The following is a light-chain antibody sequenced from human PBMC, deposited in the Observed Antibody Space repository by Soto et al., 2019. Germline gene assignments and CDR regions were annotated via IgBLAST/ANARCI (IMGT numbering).Light chain of an antibody. CDR2: DAS. V-gene: IGKV1-5*01. CDR3: QQYENRPFT. Sequence: DIELTQSPSTLSASVGDRVAITCRASQSIGTWLAWYQHKPGQAPSLLIYDASKSQFGVPSRFSGSGSGTDFTFTISSLQPEDNATYYCQQYENRPFTFGPGTKVDI. J-gene: IGKJ3*01. CDR1: QSIGTW.